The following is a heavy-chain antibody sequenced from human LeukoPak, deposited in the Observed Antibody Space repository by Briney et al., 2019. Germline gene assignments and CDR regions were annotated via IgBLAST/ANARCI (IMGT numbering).Heavy chain of an antibody. CDR3: AKDVNNRTVVAGYFEH. Sequence: GGSLRLSCAAAGFTPIHHAMNWLGQAPGPGREWVSGISVSGDTTSYADSVKGRFTISRDKSTNTCYMQMDTLRGEDTAIYYCAKDVNNRTVVAGYFEHWGQGTVAPVSS. D-gene: IGHD6-19*01. J-gene: IGHJ4*02. CDR1: GFTPIHHA. V-gene: IGHV3-23*01. CDR2: ISVSGDTT.